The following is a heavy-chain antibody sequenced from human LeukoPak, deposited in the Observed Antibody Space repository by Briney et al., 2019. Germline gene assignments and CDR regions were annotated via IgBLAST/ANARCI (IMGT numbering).Heavy chain of an antibody. CDR3: ARGYDSSGYYLFGY. D-gene: IGHD3-22*01. J-gene: IGHJ4*02. CDR2: INHSGST. V-gene: IGHV4-34*01. Sequence: PSETLSLTCAVYGGSFSGYYWSWIRKPPGKGLEWIGEINHSGSTNYNPSLKSRVTISVDASKNQFSLKLSSVTAADTAVYYCARGYDSSGYYLFGYWGQGTLVTVSS. CDR1: GGSFSGYY.